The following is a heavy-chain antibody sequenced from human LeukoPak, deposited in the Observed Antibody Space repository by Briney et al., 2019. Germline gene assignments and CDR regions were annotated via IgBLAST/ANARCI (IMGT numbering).Heavy chain of an antibody. CDR3: AKDPMIAYFDY. D-gene: IGHD3-22*01. CDR2: ISSSSSYI. CDR1: GFTFSSYA. V-gene: IGHV3-21*01. Sequence: GGSLRLSCAASGFTFSSYAMSWVRQAPGKGLEWVSSISSSSSYIYYADSVKGRFTISRDNAKNSLYLQMNSLRAEDTAVYYCAKDPMIAYFDYWGQGTLVAVSS. J-gene: IGHJ4*02.